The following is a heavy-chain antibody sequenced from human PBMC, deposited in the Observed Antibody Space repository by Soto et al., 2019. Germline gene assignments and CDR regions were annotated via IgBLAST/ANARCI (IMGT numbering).Heavy chain of an antibody. V-gene: IGHV1-24*01. CDR3: ATVPEWFGEFYFDY. Sequence: ASVKVSCKVSGYTLTELSMHWVRQAPGKGLEWMGGFDPEDGETIYAQKFQGRVTMTEDTSTDTAYMELSSLRSEDTAVYYYATVPEWFGEFYFDYWGQGTLVTVSS. D-gene: IGHD3-10*01. CDR2: FDPEDGET. CDR1: GYTLTELS. J-gene: IGHJ4*02.